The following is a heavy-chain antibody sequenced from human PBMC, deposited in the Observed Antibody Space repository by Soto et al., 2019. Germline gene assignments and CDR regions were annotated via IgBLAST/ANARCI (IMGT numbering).Heavy chain of an antibody. J-gene: IGHJ3*02. CDR2: ISAYNGNT. CDR1: GYTFTSYG. Sequence: ASVKVSCKASGYTFTSYGISWVRQAPGQGLEWMGWISAYNGNTNYAQKLQGRVTMTTDTSTSTAYMELRSLRSDDTAVYYCARVWDISLIGYAPDIWGQGTMVTVSS. V-gene: IGHV1-18*01. D-gene: IGHD5-12*01. CDR3: ARVWDISLIGYAPDI.